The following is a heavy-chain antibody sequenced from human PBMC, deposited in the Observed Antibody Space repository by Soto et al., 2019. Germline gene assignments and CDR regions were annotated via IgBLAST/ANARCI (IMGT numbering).Heavy chain of an antibody. J-gene: IGHJ3*01. Sequence: LVESGGGLVQPGGSLRLSCAASGFTSGNYWMNWVRQAPGKGLEWVANIKQDGGETYYVDSVKGRFTISRDNAKNSLYLQMNNLRGDDTALYYCARAQYLKFDDFDLWGQGTVVTVS. V-gene: IGHV3-7*03. CDR2: IKQDGGET. CDR1: GFTSGNYW. D-gene: IGHD4-4*01. CDR3: ARAQYLKFDDFDL.